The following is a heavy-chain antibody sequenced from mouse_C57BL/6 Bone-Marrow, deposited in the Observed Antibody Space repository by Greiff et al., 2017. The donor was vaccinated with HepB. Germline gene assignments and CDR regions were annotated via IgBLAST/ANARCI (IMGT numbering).Heavy chain of an antibody. CDR3: TRRGTTVVANFDY. CDR2: IRNKANNHAT. CDR1: GFTFSDAW. D-gene: IGHD1-1*01. Sequence: DVKLQESGGGLVQPGGSMKLSCAASGFTFSDAWMDWVRQSPEKGLEWVAEIRNKANNHATYYAESVKGRFTIARDDSKSSVYLQMNSLRAEDTGMYYCTRRGTTVVANFDYWGQGTTLTVSS. J-gene: IGHJ2*01. V-gene: IGHV6-6*01.